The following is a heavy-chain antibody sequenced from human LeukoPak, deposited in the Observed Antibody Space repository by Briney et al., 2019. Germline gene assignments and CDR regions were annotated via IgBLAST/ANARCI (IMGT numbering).Heavy chain of an antibody. D-gene: IGHD6-19*01. J-gene: IGHJ4*02. CDR3: ARDRTVAGRGPLDY. V-gene: IGHV3-30*04. CDR2: ISYDGSNK. Sequence: GGSLGLSCAASGFTFSSYAMHWVRQAPGKGLEWVAVISYDGSNKYYADSVKGRFTISRDNSKNTLYLQMNSLRAEDTAVYYCARDRTVAGRGPLDYWGQGTLVTVSS. CDR1: GFTFSSYA.